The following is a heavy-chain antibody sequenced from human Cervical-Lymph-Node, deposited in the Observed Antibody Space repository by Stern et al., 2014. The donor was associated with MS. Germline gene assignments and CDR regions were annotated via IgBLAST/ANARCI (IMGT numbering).Heavy chain of an antibody. V-gene: IGHV3-23*04. D-gene: IGHD6-19*01. Sequence: EVQLVESGGVLVQPGGSLRLSCAVSGFTFSNYAMSWVRQAPGKGLEWVSGISGSGGSTYYADSVKGRFTISRDKSKNTLYLQMNSLRAEDTAVYYCAKDHLAVAGSAEYFQHWGQGTLVTGSS. CDR2: ISGSGGST. J-gene: IGHJ1*01. CDR1: GFTFSNYA. CDR3: AKDHLAVAGSAEYFQH.